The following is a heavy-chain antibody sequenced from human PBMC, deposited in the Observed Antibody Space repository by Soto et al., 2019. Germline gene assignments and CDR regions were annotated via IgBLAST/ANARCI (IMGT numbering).Heavy chain of an antibody. CDR2: ISYDGSNK. CDR1: GFTFSSYG. Sequence: GGSLRLSCAASGFTFSSYGMHWVRQAPGKGLEWVAVISYDGSNKYYADSVKGRFTISRDNSKNTLYLQMNSLRAEDTAVNYCAKDNDYVWGSYRSVSYFDYWGQGTLVTVSS. D-gene: IGHD3-16*02. J-gene: IGHJ4*02. V-gene: IGHV3-30*18. CDR3: AKDNDYVWGSYRSVSYFDY.